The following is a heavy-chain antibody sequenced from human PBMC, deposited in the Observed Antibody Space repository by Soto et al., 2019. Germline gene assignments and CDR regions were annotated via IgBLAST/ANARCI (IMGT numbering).Heavy chain of an antibody. Sequence: EVQLVESGGGLVQPGGSLRLSCAASGFTFSSYSMNWVRQAPGKGLEWVSYISSSSSTIYYADSVKGRFTISRDNAKNSLYLQMNSLRDEDTAVYYCARDRRLGGYNRLLSYWGQGTLVTVSS. J-gene: IGHJ4*02. V-gene: IGHV3-48*02. CDR3: ARDRRLGGYNRLLSY. CDR1: GFTFSSYS. D-gene: IGHD5-12*01. CDR2: ISSSSSTI.